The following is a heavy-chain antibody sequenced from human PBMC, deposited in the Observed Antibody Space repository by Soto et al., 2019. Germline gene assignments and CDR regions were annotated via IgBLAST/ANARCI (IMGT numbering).Heavy chain of an antibody. CDR3: TTVLSGSSTYYYHGMAV. CDR1: GFTFSNAW. CDR2: IKSKTDGGTT. Sequence: GGSLRLSCAASGFTFSNAWMNWVRQAPGKGLEWVGRIKSKTDGGTTDYAAPVKGRFTISRDDSKNTLYLQMNSLKTEDTAVYYCTTVLSGSSTYYYHGMAVWGPAATGTVSS. D-gene: IGHD1-26*01. V-gene: IGHV3-15*07. J-gene: IGHJ6*02.